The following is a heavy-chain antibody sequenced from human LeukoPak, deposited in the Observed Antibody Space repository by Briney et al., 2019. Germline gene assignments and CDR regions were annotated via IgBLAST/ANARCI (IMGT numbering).Heavy chain of an antibody. CDR1: GFTFSSYS. V-gene: IGHV3-21*01. CDR3: ARVVLRYFDWLSNSVYWFDP. D-gene: IGHD3-9*01. CDR2: ISSSSSYI. J-gene: IGHJ5*02. Sequence: PGGSLRLSCAASGFTFSSYSMNWVRQAPGKGLEWVSSISSSSSYIYYADSVKGRFTISRDNAKNSLYLQMNSLRAEDTAVYYCARVVLRYFDWLSNSVYWFDPWGQGTLVTVSS.